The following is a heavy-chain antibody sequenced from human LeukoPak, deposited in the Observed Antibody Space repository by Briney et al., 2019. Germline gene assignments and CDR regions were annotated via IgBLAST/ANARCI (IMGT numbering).Heavy chain of an antibody. CDR3: ARHYGNMIDY. J-gene: IGHJ4*02. CDR2: IYTGDCDP. CDR1: GYSFTSYW. D-gene: IGHD2/OR15-2a*01. V-gene: IGHV5-51*01. Sequence: GEFLKISCKGSGYSFTSYWIGWVRQMPGKGLEWRGIIYTGDCDPKNSPAFQGQVTISADKSISTAYLQWSSLKASDTAMYYCARHYGNMIDYWGQGTLVTVSS.